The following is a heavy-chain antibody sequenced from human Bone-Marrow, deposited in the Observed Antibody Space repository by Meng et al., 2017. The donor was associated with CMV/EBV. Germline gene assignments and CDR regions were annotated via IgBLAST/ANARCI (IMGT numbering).Heavy chain of an antibody. CDR2: IITTGETV. CDR1: GFTFSAYE. D-gene: IGHD2-15*01. Sequence: GGPLRLSCAGSGFTFSAYEMNWVRQAPGKGLEWVSHIITTGETVHYGDSVRGRFTISRENAKNSVYLQMNSLRVEDTALYFCARGDCTGYSCFMDVWGQGTSVTVSS. V-gene: IGHV3-48*03. J-gene: IGHJ6*02. CDR3: ARGDCTGYSCFMDV.